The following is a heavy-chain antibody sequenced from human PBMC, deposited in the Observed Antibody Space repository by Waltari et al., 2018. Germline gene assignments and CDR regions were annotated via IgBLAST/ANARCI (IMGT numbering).Heavy chain of an antibody. V-gene: IGHV3-30-3*01. D-gene: IGHD6-19*01. CDR3: AREFRAEGWAFDY. Sequence: QVQLVESGGGVVQPGRSLRLSCAASGFTFSSYALHWVRRAPGKGLEWVAVISYDGSNKYYADSVKGRFTISRDNSKNTLYLQMNSLRAEDTAVYYCAREFRAEGWAFDYWGQGTLVTVSS. CDR1: GFTFSSYA. J-gene: IGHJ4*02. CDR2: ISYDGSNK.